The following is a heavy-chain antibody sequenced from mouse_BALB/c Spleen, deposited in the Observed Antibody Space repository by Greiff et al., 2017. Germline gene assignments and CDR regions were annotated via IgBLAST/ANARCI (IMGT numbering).Heavy chain of an antibody. D-gene: IGHD1-1*01. J-gene: IGHJ2*01. CDR1: GYSITSGYY. V-gene: IGHV3-6*02. CDR2: ISYDGSN. CDR3: ARAPYYYGSGYFDY. Sequence: ESGPGLVKPSQSLSLTCSVTGYSITSGYYWNWIRQFPGNKLEWMGYISYDGSNNYNPSLKNRISITRDTSKNQFFLKLNSVTTEDTATYYCARAPYYYGSGYFDYWGQGTTLTVS.